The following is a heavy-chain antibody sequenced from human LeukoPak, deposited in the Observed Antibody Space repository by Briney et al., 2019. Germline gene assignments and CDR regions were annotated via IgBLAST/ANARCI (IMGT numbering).Heavy chain of an antibody. CDR2: ISWNSGSI. V-gene: IGHV3-9*01. J-gene: IGHJ4*02. Sequence: GRSLRLSCAASGFTFDDYAMHWVRQAPGKGLEWVSGISWNSGSIGYADSVKGRFTISRDNAKNSLYLQMNSLRAEDTALYYCAKDSYSYGHEGYFDYWGQGTLVTVSS. D-gene: IGHD5-18*01. CDR3: AKDSYSYGHEGYFDY. CDR1: GFTFDDYA.